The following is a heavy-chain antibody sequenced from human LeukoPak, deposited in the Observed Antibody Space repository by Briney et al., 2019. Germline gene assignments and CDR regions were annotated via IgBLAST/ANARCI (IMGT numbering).Heavy chain of an antibody. CDR2: ISYDGSNK. D-gene: IGHD6-19*01. V-gene: IGHV3-30*18. CDR3: AKDRRRSGWCPFFHY. J-gene: IGHJ4*02. Sequence: GRSLRLSCAASGFTFSSYGMHWVRQAPGKGLEGVAVISYDGSNKYYADCVKGQFIITRHNSKTTLYMQLHSLRAQDSAVLYCAKDRRRSGWCPFFHYRGQKGLLTVTS. CDR1: GFTFSSYG.